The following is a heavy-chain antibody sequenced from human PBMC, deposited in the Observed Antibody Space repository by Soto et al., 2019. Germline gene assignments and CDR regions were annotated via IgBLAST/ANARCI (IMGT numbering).Heavy chain of an antibody. Sequence: PGGSLRLSCAASGFTFSTFDMTWVRQAPGKGLEWVSLISGDGGSTHYPDSVKGRFTISKDNAKNTLHLQMNSLRAEDTAVYYCARVPYCSSSSCYSYFDSWGQGTLVTVSS. V-gene: IGHV3-23*01. J-gene: IGHJ4*02. CDR1: GFTFSTFD. D-gene: IGHD2-2*01. CDR2: ISGDGGST. CDR3: ARVPYCSSSSCYSYFDS.